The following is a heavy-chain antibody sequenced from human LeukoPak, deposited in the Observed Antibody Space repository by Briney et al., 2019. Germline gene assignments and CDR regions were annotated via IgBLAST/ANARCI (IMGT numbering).Heavy chain of an antibody. CDR3: ARYCGGDCSYAFDI. CDR1: GGTFSSYA. D-gene: IGHD2-21*02. J-gene: IGHJ3*02. V-gene: IGHV1-69*04. CDR2: IIPILGIA. Sequence: GASVKVSCKASGGTFSSYAISWVRPAPGQGLEWMGRIIPILGIANYAQKFQGRVTITADKSTSTAYMELSSLRSEDTAVYYCARYCGGDCSYAFDIWGQGTMVTVSS.